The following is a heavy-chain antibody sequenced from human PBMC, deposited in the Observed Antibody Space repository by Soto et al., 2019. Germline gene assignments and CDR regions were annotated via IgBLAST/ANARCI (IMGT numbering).Heavy chain of an antibody. Sequence: QVQLVQSGAEVKKPGASVKVSCKASGYSFTRYGISWVRQAPGHGLEWMGWISGYNANTNYPENLQGRVTITTDTSTSKAYMEVRNLIYDDTAVYYCARRGDVPYYYCGLDVLGQGTTVTVSS. J-gene: IGHJ6*02. V-gene: IGHV1-18*01. CDR1: GYSFTRYG. CDR3: ARRGDVPYYYCGLDV. CDR2: ISGYNANT. D-gene: IGHD3-16*01.